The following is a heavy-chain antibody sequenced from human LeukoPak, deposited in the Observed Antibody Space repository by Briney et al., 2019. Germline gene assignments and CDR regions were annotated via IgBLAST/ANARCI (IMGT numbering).Heavy chain of an antibody. V-gene: IGHV3-23*01. CDR3: AIGPGGLFEY. D-gene: IGHD4-23*01. CDR2: ISGSGGRT. J-gene: IGHJ4*02. Sequence: GGSLRLSCAASGFTFSSYSMNWVRQAPGKGLEWVSSISGSGGRTYYADSVKGRFTISRDNSKNTLYLQMNSLRAEDTAVYYCAIGPGGLFEYWGQGTLVTVSS. CDR1: GFTFSSYS.